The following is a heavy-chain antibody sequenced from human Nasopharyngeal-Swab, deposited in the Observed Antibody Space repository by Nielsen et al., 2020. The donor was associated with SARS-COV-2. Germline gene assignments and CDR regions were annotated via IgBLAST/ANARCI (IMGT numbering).Heavy chain of an antibody. Sequence: GESLKISGAASGFTFSSYAMHWVRQAPGKGLEWVAVISYDGKNKYYADSVKGRFTISRDNSKNTLYLQMNSLRAEDTAVYYCSRGLPAVAEYFDYWGQGTLVTVSS. CDR2: ISYDGKNK. D-gene: IGHD6-19*01. CDR1: GFTFSSYA. V-gene: IGHV3-30*04. J-gene: IGHJ4*02. CDR3: SRGLPAVAEYFDY.